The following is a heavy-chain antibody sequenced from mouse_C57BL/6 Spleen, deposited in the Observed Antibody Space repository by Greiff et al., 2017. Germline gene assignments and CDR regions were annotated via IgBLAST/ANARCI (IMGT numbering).Heavy chain of an antibody. Sequence: QVQLQQPGAELVKPGASVKLSCKASGYTFTSYWMQWVKQRPGQGLEWIGEIDPSDSYTKYTQKFKGKATVTVDTSSSTAYMQLSSLTTEDSAVYYCARFYDLYDAMDYWGQGTSVTVSS. CDR2: IDPSDSYT. CDR3: ARFYDLYDAMDY. CDR1: GYTFTSYW. D-gene: IGHD2-3*01. V-gene: IGHV1-50*01. J-gene: IGHJ4*01.